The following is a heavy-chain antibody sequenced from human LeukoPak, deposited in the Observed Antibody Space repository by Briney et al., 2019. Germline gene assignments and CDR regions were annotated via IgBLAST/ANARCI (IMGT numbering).Heavy chain of an antibody. CDR3: AKAYQVIRELLPWLDP. D-gene: IGHD1-26*01. J-gene: IGHJ5*02. CDR2: IWYDGSNK. Sequence: GGSLRLSCAASGFTFSSYGMHWVRQAPGKGLEWVAVIWYDGSNKYYADSVKGRFTISRDNSKNTLYLQMNSLRAEDTAVYYCAKAYQVIRELLPWLDPWGQGTLVTVSS. CDR1: GFTFSSYG. V-gene: IGHV3-33*06.